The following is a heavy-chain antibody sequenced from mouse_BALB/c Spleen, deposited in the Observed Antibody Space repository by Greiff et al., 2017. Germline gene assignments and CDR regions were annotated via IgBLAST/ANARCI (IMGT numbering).Heavy chain of an antibody. Sequence: FTISRDNAKNTLYLQMSSLKSEDTAMYYCARLYYDYYFDYWGQGTTLTVSS. J-gene: IGHJ2*01. V-gene: IGHV5-12-1*01. CDR3: ARLYYDYYFDY. D-gene: IGHD2-4*01.